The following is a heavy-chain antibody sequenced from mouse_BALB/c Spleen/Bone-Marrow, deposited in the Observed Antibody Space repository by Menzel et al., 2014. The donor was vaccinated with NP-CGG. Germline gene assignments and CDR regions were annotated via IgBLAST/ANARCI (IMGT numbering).Heavy chain of an antibody. J-gene: IGHJ1*01. V-gene: IGHV1S81*02. CDR3: TRSNYGYWYFDV. Sequence: QVQLQQSGAELVKPGASVKLSCKATGYSFTNYYMYWVKRRPGQGLERIGEINPSNGGTNFNEKFKNKATLTVDKSSSTAYMQLSSLTSEDSAVYYCTRSNYGYWYFDVWGAGTTATVSS. CDR1: GYSFTNYY. CDR2: INPSNGGT. D-gene: IGHD1-1*01.